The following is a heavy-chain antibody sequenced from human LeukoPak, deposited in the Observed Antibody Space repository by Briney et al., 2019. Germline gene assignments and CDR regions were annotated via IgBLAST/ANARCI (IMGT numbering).Heavy chain of an antibody. D-gene: IGHD5-18*01. CDR1: GYTFNSYY. J-gene: IGHJ5*02. Sequence: ASVKFCCKASGYTFNSYYMHCMRQALGQWLEWMGLINPSGGSTSYAQKFQGRVTMTRDTSTSTVYMELSSLRSEDTAVYYCARGGAFYDTAMVLNWFDPWGQGTLVTVSS. CDR2: INPSGGST. CDR3: ARGGAFYDTAMVLNWFDP. V-gene: IGHV1-46*02.